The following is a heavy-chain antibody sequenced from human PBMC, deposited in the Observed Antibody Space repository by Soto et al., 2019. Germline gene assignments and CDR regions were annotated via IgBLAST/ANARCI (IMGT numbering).Heavy chain of an antibody. CDR1: GLSFSVST. V-gene: IGHV3-23*01. CDR2: TGLSGRTT. D-gene: IGHD1-20*01. Sequence: GGSLRLSCVASGLSFSVSTMTWVRQAPGKGLEWVSTTGLSGRTTYYGDSVKGRFTVSRDNSRNTLDLQMSSLRAEGSAVYYCATVHNTSRSFNYWGRGTLVTVSS. CDR3: ATVHNTSRSFNY. J-gene: IGHJ4*02.